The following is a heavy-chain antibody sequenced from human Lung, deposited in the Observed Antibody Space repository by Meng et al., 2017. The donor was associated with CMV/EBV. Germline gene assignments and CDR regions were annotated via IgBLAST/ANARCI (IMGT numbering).Heavy chain of an antibody. Sequence: AXVXVSXXASGYTFTSYYMHWVRQAPGQGLEWMGIINPSGGSTSYAQKFQGRVTMTRDTSTSTVYMELSSLRSEDTAVYYCARGVKDRGPSSSSNPYSSGWYYFDYWGQGTXVTVSS. V-gene: IGHV1-46*01. J-gene: IGHJ4*02. CDR1: GYTFTSYY. CDR2: INPSGGST. CDR3: ARGVKDRGPSSSSNPYSSGWYYFDY. D-gene: IGHD6-19*01.